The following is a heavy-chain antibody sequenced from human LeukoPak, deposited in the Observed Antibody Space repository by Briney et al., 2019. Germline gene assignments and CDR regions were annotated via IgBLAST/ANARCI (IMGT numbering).Heavy chain of an antibody. CDR2: INSPSTTI. J-gene: IGHJ4*02. Sequence: GGSLRLSCAASGFTFSNYGMSWVRQAPGKGLEWVSHINSPSTTIYYADSVKGRFTISRDNGKNSLYLQMNSLRDEDTALYYCARDRVGYYYGSGSYFGFDYWGQGTLVTVSS. CDR3: ARDRVGYYYGSGSYFGFDY. CDR1: GFTFSNYG. D-gene: IGHD3-10*01. V-gene: IGHV3-48*02.